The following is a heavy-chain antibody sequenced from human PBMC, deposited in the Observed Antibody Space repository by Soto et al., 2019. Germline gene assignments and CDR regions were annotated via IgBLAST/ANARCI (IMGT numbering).Heavy chain of an antibody. CDR2: ISSNGVGT. V-gene: IGHV3-64*01. Sequence: EVQLAESGGGLAQPGGSLRLSCAASGCTLSGYAMDWVRQAPGKGLEYVSGISSNGVGTYYANSVQGKFTISRDNAKNTVYLQMSTLKPDDMAVYYCATRDRPDYYYMDVWGKRTTVTVSS. D-gene: IGHD6-6*01. J-gene: IGHJ6*03. CDR3: ATRDRPDYYYMDV. CDR1: GCTLSGYA.